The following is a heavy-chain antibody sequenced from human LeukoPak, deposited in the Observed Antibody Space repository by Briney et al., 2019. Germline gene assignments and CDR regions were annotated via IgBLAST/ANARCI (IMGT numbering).Heavy chain of an antibody. J-gene: IGHJ5*02. CDR3: ARGGRGAVAGPNWFDP. CDR1: GGSLNSDSLY. CDR2: IYSSGRT. D-gene: IGHD6-19*01. V-gene: IGHV4-39*01. Sequence: SETLSLTCTVSGGSLNSDSLYWGWIRQPPGKGLEWIGIIYSSGRTSYNPSLKSRVTISVDTSKNQFSLKLSSVTAADTAVYNCARGGRGAVAGPNWFDPWGQGTLVTVSS.